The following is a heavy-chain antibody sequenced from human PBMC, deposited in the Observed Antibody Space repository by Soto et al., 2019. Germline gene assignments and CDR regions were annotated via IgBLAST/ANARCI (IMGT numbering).Heavy chain of an antibody. CDR2: ISAYNGNT. D-gene: IGHD3-22*01. J-gene: IGHJ4*02. Sequence: QVKLVQSGTEVKKPGASMKVSCKASGYSFGTSGISWVRQAPGQGLEWMGWISAYNGNTNYEQKLQDRVTRTTDTSTNTAYLELRSLRSDDTAVYYCARAAQYYYSSGYANWRQGTLVTVSS. CDR3: ARAAQYYYSSGYAN. CDR1: GYSFGTSG. V-gene: IGHV1-18*01.